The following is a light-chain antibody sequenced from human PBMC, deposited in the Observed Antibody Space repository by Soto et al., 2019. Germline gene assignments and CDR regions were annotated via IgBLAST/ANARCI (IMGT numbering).Light chain of an antibody. V-gene: IGKV1-39*01. CDR1: QTISRC. Sequence: IQMTQSPSSLSASIGVRVTITCRARQTISRCLYWYQQKPWKAPKFLLYAASSLRSGVSSRFSGPGSGTDFTLTISSLQPEDCGTYYCQQSYMTRLTFGRGTKVQIK. J-gene: IGKJ4*01. CDR2: AAS. CDR3: QQSYMTRLT.